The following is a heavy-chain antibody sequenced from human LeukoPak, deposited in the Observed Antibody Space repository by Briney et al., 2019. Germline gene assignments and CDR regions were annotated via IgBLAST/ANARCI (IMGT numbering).Heavy chain of an antibody. CDR1: GGTFSSYA. J-gene: IGHJ4*02. Sequence: SVKVSCKASGGTFSSYAISWVRQAPGQGLEWMGRIIPILGIANYAQKFQGRVTIIADKSTSTAYMELSSLRSEDTAVYYCARDWAGGNAGGGFDYWGQGTLVTVSS. D-gene: IGHD4-23*01. V-gene: IGHV1-69*04. CDR2: IIPILGIA. CDR3: ARDWAGGNAGGGFDY.